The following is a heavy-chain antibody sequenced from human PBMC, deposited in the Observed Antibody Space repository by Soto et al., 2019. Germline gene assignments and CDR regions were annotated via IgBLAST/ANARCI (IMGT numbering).Heavy chain of an antibody. CDR3: ARETSPMYYYDSSGYYYGMDV. J-gene: IGHJ6*02. D-gene: IGHD3-22*01. CDR2: ISYDGSNK. Sequence: GGSLRLSCAASGFTFSSYAIHCCRQSPFKWREWVAVISYDGSNKYYADSVKGRFTISRDNSKNTLYLQMNSLRAEDTAVYYCARETSPMYYYDSSGYYYGMDVWGQGTTVTVSS. CDR1: GFTFSSYA. V-gene: IGHV3-30-3*01.